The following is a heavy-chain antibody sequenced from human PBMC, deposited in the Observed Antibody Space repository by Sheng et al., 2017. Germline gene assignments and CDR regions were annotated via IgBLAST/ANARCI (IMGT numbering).Heavy chain of an antibody. J-gene: IGHJ5*02. CDR1: GGSISSSSYY. Sequence: QLQLQESGPGLVKPSETLSLTCTVSGGSISSSSYYWGWIRQSPGKGLEWIGSIYYSGSTYYNPSLKSRVTISVDTSKNQFSLKLSSVTAADTAVYYCARAERTDYYDSSGYLNWFDPWGQGTLVTVSS. D-gene: IGHD3-22*01. V-gene: IGHV4-39*07. CDR2: IYYSGST. CDR3: ARAERTDYYDSSGYLNWFDP.